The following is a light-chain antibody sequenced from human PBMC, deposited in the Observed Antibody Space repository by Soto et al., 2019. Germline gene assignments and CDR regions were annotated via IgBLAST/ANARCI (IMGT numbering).Light chain of an antibody. CDR3: HNLPPLT. Sequence: DIQMTRSPSSLSASVGDRVSITCQASQDITDYLNWCQQKPGKAPNLLIYDASNLETGVPSRFSGSESGTDFTFTISSLQPEDIATYKYHNLPPLTFGGGTKVEIE. CDR2: DAS. CDR1: QDITDY. V-gene: IGKV1-33*01. J-gene: IGKJ4*01.